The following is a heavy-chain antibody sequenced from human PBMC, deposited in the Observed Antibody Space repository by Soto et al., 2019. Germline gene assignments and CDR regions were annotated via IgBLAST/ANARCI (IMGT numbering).Heavy chain of an antibody. V-gene: IGHV3-21*01. CDR2: ISSSSSYI. D-gene: IGHD4-17*01. CDR1: GFTFSSYS. J-gene: IGHJ4*02. CDR3: ARVPTVTDFDY. Sequence: PGGSLRLSCAASGFTFSSYSMNWARQAPGKGLEWVSSISSSSSYIYYADSVKGRFTISRDNAKNSLYLQMNSLRAEDTAVYYCARVPTVTDFDYWGQGTLVTVSS.